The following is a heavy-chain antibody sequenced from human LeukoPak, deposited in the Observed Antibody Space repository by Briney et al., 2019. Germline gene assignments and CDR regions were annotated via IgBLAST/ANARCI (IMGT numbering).Heavy chain of an antibody. CDR2: IVGSGSST. V-gene: IGHV3-23*01. Sequence: GESLKISCAASGFTFSSYALSWVRQAPGKGLQWVSAIVGSGSSTYYADSVKGRFTISRDNAKNSLYLQMNSLRAEDTAVYYCARDSGYDSSGYEGYFDYWGQGTLVTVSS. CDR1: GFTFSSYA. D-gene: IGHD3-22*01. CDR3: ARDSGYDSSGYEGYFDY. J-gene: IGHJ4*02.